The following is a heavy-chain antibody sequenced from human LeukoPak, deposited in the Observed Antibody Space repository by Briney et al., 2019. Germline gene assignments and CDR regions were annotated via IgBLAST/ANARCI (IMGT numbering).Heavy chain of an antibody. CDR3: ARLPRSMVFDY. J-gene: IGHJ4*02. D-gene: IGHD3-10*01. V-gene: IGHV4-30-2*01. Sequence: SQTLSLTCAVSGGSISSGGYSWSWIRQPPGKGLEWIGYIYHSGSTYYNPPLKSRVTISVDRSKNQFSLKLSSVTAADTAVYYCARLPRSMVFDYWGQGTLVTVSS. CDR2: IYHSGST. CDR1: GGSISSGGYS.